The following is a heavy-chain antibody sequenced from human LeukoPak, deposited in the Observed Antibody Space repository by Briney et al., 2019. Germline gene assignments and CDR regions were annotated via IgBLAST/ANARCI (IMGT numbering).Heavy chain of an antibody. V-gene: IGHV4-59*08. Sequence: SETLSLTCTVSGGSISSYHWSWIRQPPGKGLECIGYIYYSGSTHYNPSLKSRVSMSVDASKNQFSLRLNSVTAADTAVYYCARSPGSGSYYNGHYYYYMDVWGKGTTVTISS. D-gene: IGHD3-10*01. CDR3: ARSPGSGSYYNGHYYYYMDV. CDR1: GGSISSYH. J-gene: IGHJ6*03. CDR2: IYYSGST.